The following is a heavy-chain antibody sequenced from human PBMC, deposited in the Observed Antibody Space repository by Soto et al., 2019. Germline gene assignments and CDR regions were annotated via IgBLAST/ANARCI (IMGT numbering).Heavy chain of an antibody. CDR3: ARESHVGVTQMRYFDS. Sequence: QVQLVQSGAEVKKPGASVKVSCKASGYTFASYHIHWVRQAPGQGLEWMGIISPSNAGTDYPQKFRGRVTLTRDTSTTTGYMELSSRTSYDTALYYCARESHVGVTQMRYFDSLGQGTLGTVSS. V-gene: IGHV1-46*01. CDR1: GYTFASYH. D-gene: IGHD2-21*02. J-gene: IGHJ4*02. CDR2: ISPSNAGT.